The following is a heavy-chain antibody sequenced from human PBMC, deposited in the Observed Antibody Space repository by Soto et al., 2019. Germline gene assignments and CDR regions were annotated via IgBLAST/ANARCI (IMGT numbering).Heavy chain of an antibody. D-gene: IGHD3-22*01. CDR1: GGSISSYY. CDR2: IYTSGST. J-gene: IGHJ6*02. CDR3: ARDIQYYDAIPLGSNYRMDV. V-gene: IGHV4-4*07. Sequence: SETLSLTCTVSGGSISSYYWSWIRQPAGKGLEWIGRIYTSGSTNYNPSLKSRVTMSVDTSKNQFSLKLSYVTAADTAVYYCARDIQYYDAIPLGSNYRMDVWGPGTKVTVYS.